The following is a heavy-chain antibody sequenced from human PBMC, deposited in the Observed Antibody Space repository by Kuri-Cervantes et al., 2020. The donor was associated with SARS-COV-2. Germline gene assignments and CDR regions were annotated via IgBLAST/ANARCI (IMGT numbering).Heavy chain of an antibody. V-gene: IGHV3-30*03. D-gene: IGHD2-2*02. CDR2: ISYDGSNK. CDR3: ARDEVVVVPAAISGWYYYGMDV. CDR1: GFTFSSYG. Sequence: GGSLRLSCAASGFTFSSYGMHWVRQAPGKGLEWVAVISYDGSNKYYADSVKGRFTTSRDNSKNMLYLQMNSLRAEDTAVYYCARDEVVVVPAAISGWYYYGMDVWGQGTTVTVSS. J-gene: IGHJ6*02.